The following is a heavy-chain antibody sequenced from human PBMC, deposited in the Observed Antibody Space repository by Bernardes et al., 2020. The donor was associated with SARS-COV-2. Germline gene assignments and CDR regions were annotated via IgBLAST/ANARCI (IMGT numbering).Heavy chain of an antibody. Sequence: ASVKVSCKTSGYAFFSYGVSWVRQAPGQGLEWLGRISGYNGNTNFAQKFQGRVTLTTDTSTSTAYMELRSLRSDDTAIYYCAKMVYSGSGSYPWGQGTLVTVSS. J-gene: IGHJ5*02. D-gene: IGHD3-10*01. V-gene: IGHV1-18*04. CDR3: AKMVYSGSGSYP. CDR2: ISGYNGNT. CDR1: GYAFFSYG.